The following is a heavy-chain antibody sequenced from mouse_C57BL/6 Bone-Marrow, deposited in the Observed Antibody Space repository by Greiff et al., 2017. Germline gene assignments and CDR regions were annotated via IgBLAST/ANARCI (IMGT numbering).Heavy chain of an antibody. D-gene: IGHD3-2*02. J-gene: IGHJ2*01. V-gene: IGHV5-12*01. CDR1: GFTFSDYY. CDR3: ARELRPYYFDY. CDR2: ISNGGGST. Sequence: EVKLQESGGGLVQPGGSLKLSCAASGFTFSDYYMYWVRQTPEKRLEWVAYISNGGGSTYYPDTVKGRFTISRDNAKNTLYLQMSRLKSEDTAMYYCARELRPYYFDYWGQGTTLTVSS.